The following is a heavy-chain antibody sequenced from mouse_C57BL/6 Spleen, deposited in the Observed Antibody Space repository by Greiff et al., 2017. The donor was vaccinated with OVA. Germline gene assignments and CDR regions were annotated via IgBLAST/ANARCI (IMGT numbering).Heavy chain of an antibody. Sequence: EVKLVESGGGLVQPKGSLKLSCAASGFTFNTYAMHWVRQAPGKGLEWVARIRSKSSNYATYYADSVKDRFTISRDDSQSMLYLQMNNLKTEDTAMYYCVSVEGDYDGYYYAMDYWGQGTSVTVSS. J-gene: IGHJ4*01. CDR2: IRSKSSNYAT. V-gene: IGHV10-3*01. CDR3: VSVEGDYDGYYYAMDY. CDR1: GFTFNTYA. D-gene: IGHD2-4*01.